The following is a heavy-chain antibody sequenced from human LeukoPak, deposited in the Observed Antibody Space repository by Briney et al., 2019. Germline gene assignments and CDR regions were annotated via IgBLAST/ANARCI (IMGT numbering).Heavy chain of an antibody. Sequence: GSLRLSCAASGFTFSNNYMTWIRQPPGKGLEWIGYIYHSGTTNYNPSLKSRVTISVDTSKSQFSLKLSSVTAADTAIYYCARNIVGPRQVDYWGQGTLVTVSS. V-gene: IGHV4-59*01. D-gene: IGHD1-26*01. CDR1: GFTFSNNY. CDR3: ARNIVGPRQVDY. J-gene: IGHJ4*02. CDR2: IYHSGTT.